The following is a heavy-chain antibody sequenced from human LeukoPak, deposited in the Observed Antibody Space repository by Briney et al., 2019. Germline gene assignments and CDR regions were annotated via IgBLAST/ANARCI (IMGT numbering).Heavy chain of an antibody. CDR2: IYYSGGT. CDR1: GGSISSSNYY. V-gene: IGHV4-39*07. J-gene: IGHJ4*02. D-gene: IGHD7-27*01. Sequence: ASETLSLTCSVSGGSISSSNYYWGWIRQPPGKGLEWIGTIYYSGGTFYNPSLKSRVTISIDTSKNQFSLNLSSVTAADTAVYYCARVHLGMGFYFDYWGQGTLVTASS. CDR3: ARVHLGMGFYFDY.